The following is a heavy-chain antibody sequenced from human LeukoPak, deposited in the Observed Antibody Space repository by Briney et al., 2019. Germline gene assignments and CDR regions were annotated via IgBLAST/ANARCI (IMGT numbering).Heavy chain of an antibody. CDR3: ARERAAAGGRDF. J-gene: IGHJ4*02. Sequence: SQTLPVTHAISGDRVTSNYAPWNWIRQSPSRGLEWLGRTYYRSKWYNDYVVSVKSRITINPDTSKNQFSLQLNSVTPEDTAVYYCARERAAAGGRDFWGRKTGVSVSS. D-gene: IGHD2-15*01. CDR1: GDRVTSNYAP. V-gene: IGHV6-1*01. CDR2: TYYRSKWYN.